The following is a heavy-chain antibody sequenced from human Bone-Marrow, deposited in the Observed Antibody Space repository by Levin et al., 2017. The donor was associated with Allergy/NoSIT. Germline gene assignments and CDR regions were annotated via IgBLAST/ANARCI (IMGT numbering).Heavy chain of an antibody. CDR3: AKEAGYASRRDFDY. J-gene: IGHJ4*02. V-gene: IGHV3-30*18. D-gene: IGHD6-13*01. CDR1: GFTFSSYG. CDR2: ISYDGSSE. Sequence: GGSLRLSCAASGFTFSSYGFHWVRQAPGKGLEWVAQISYDGSSEYYADSVKGRSTISRDNSKNTVYLQMNSLRADDTAVYYCAKEAGYASRRDFDYWGQGTLVTVSS.